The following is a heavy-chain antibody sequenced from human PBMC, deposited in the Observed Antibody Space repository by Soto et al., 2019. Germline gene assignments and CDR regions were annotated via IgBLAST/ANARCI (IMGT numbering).Heavy chain of an antibody. Sequence: QVQLQESGPGLVKPSETLSLTCTVSGGSISSYYWSWIRQPPGKGLGWIGYIYYSGSTNYNPSLKSRVTISVDTSKNQFSLKLSSVTAADTAVYYCARGRPQKGGYCSSTSCYSYYYYYMDVWGKGTTVTVSS. CDR1: GGSISSYY. CDR2: IYYSGST. CDR3: ARGRPQKGGYCSSTSCYSYYYYYMDV. D-gene: IGHD2-2*01. J-gene: IGHJ6*03. V-gene: IGHV4-59*01.